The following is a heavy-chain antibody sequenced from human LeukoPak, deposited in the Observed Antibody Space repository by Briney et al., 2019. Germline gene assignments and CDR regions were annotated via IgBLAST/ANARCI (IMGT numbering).Heavy chain of an antibody. CDR3: ARGRGVYGGSFYNWFDP. CDR1: GYTFTGYY. CDR2: INPNSGGT. V-gene: IGHV1-2*02. Sequence: ASVKVSCKASGYTFTGYYMHWVRQAPGQGLEWMGWINPNSGGTNYAQNFQGRVTMTRVTSISTAYMELSRLTSDDTAGYYCARGRGVYGGSFYNWFDPWGQGTLVTVSS. J-gene: IGHJ5*02. D-gene: IGHD1-26*01.